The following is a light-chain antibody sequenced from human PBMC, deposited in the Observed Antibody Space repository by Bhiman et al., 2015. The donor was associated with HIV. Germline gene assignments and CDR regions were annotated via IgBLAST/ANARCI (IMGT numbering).Light chain of an antibody. CDR1: SSNIGSNA. J-gene: IGLJ2*01. V-gene: IGLV1-44*01. CDR3: QSYDLSLSGVV. Sequence: QSVLTQPPSASGTPGQRVTISCSGSSSNIGSNAVNWYQQLPGTAPKLLIYGNTNRPSGVPDRFSGSKSGTSASLAITGLQTEDEADYYCQSYDLSLSGVVFGGGTKLTVL. CDR2: GNT.